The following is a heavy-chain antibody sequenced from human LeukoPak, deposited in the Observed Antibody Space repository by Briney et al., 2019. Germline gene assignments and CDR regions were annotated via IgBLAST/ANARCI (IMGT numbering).Heavy chain of an antibody. CDR2: IYYSGST. CDR3: AKFFWSGYLSWFDP. Sequence: SETLSLTCTVSGGSISSSSYYWGWIRQPPGKGLEWIGSIYYSGSTYYNPSLKSRVTISVDTSKNQFSLKLSSVTAADTAVYYCAKFFWSGYLSWFDPWGQGTLVTVSS. D-gene: IGHD3-3*01. J-gene: IGHJ5*02. CDR1: GGSISSSSYY. V-gene: IGHV4-39*01.